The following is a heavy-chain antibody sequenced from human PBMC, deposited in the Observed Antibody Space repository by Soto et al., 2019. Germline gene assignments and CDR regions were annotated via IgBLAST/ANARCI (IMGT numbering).Heavy chain of an antibody. J-gene: IGHJ6*02. CDR3: ARDRGIAAAGTVPFYYYYGMDV. CDR2: IYHSGST. D-gene: IGHD6-13*01. CDR1: GGSISSSNW. Sequence: ASETLSLTCAVSGGSISSSNWWSWVRQPPGKGLEWIGEIYHSGSTNYNPSLKSRVTISVDKSKNQFSLKLSSVTAADTAVYYCARDRGIAAAGTVPFYYYYGMDVWGQGTTVTVS. V-gene: IGHV4-4*02.